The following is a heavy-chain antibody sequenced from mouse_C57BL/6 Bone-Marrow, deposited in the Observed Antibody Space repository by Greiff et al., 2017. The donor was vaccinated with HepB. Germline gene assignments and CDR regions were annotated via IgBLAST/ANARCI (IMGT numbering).Heavy chain of an antibody. Sequence: QVQLQQPGAELVMPGASVKLSCKASGYTFTSYWMHWVKQRPGQGLEWIGEIDPSDSYTNYNQKFKGKATLTVDTSSSTAYMQLSSLTAEDSAVYYCARGALYYGYDGGYAMDYWGQGTSVTVSS. J-gene: IGHJ4*01. CDR1: GYTFTSYW. D-gene: IGHD2-2*01. V-gene: IGHV1-69*01. CDR2: IDPSDSYT. CDR3: ARGALYYGYDGGYAMDY.